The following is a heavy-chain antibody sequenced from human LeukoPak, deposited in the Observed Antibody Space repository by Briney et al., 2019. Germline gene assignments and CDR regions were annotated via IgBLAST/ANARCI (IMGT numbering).Heavy chain of an antibody. CDR3: ARGATDFTYSSSWYYYYGMDV. CDR2: IYYSGST. J-gene: IGHJ6*02. D-gene: IGHD6-13*01. CDR1: GGSISGYY. Sequence: PSETLSLTCTVSGGSISGYYWSWIRQPPGKGLEWIGYIYYSGSTNYNPSLKSRVTISVDTSKNQFSLKLSSVTAADTAVYHCARGATDFTYSSSWYYYYGMDVWGQGTTVTVSS. V-gene: IGHV4-59*01.